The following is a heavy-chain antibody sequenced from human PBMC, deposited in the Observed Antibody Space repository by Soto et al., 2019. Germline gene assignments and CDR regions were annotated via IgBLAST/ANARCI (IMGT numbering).Heavy chain of an antibody. D-gene: IGHD5-12*01. CDR3: ARGGRDGYNWVSYYYYYGMDV. CDR1: GFTFSSYA. V-gene: IGHV3-30-3*01. CDR2: ISYDGSNK. J-gene: IGHJ6*02. Sequence: GGSLRLSCAASGFTFSSYAMHWVRQAPSKGLEWVAVISYDGSNKYYADSVKGRFTISRDNSKNTLYLQMNSLRAEDTAVYYCARGGRDGYNWVSYYYYYGMDVWGQGTTVTV.